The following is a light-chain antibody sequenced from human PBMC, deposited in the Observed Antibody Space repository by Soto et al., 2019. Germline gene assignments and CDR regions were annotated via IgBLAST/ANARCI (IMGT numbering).Light chain of an antibody. V-gene: IGKV1-5*03. CDR3: QQYNSYSGWT. J-gene: IGKJ1*01. Sequence: DIQMTQSPSTLSASVGDRVTITCRASQSISSWLAWYQQKPGKAPKLLIYKASSLESGVPSRFSGSGSGTEFTLTISSLQPDHFATYYCQQYNSYSGWTFGQGTKVEIK. CDR1: QSISSW. CDR2: KAS.